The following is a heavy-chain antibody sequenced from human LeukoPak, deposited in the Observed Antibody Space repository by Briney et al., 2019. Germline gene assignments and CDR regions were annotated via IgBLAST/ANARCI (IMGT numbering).Heavy chain of an antibody. CDR3: ASYAAVAGTLDY. V-gene: IGHV4-39*07. CDR1: GGSISSRIYY. D-gene: IGHD6-19*01. J-gene: IGHJ4*02. CDR2: IYHSGST. Sequence: SETLSLTCTVSGGSISSRIYYWGWIRQPPGKGLEWIGEIYHSGSTNYNPSLKSRVTISVDKSKNQFSLKLSSVTAADTAVYYCASYAAVAGTLDYWGQGTLVTVSS.